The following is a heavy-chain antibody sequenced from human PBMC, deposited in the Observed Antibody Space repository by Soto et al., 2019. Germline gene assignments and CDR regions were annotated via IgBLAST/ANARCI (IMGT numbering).Heavy chain of an antibody. D-gene: IGHD3-3*01. V-gene: IGHV3-7*01. J-gene: IGHJ3*02. CDR1: GFTFSSYW. CDR2: IKQDGSEK. CDR3: AREVDFGVVLLSSSFDI. Sequence: EVQLVESGGGLVQPGGSLRLSCAASGFTFSSYWMSWVRQAPGKGLEWVANIKQDGSEKYYVDSVKGRFTISRDNAKNSLYLQMNSLRAEDTAVYYCAREVDFGVVLLSSSFDIWGQGTMVTVSS.